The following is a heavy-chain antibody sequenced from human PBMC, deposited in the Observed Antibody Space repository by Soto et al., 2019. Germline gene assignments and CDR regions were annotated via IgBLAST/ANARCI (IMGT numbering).Heavy chain of an antibody. CDR3: AKGGFWVHYGMDV. CDR1: GSTFSAFC. D-gene: IGHD2-15*01. V-gene: IGHV3-23*01. J-gene: IGHJ6*02. CDR2: ISRSSDIT. Sequence: EVQLLESGGALAQPGGSLRLSCAASGSTFSAFCMNWVRQAPGKGLEWVSAISRSSDITYYADSVKGRFTISRDNSKNTLYLEMNSLTGDDTAVYYCAKGGFWVHYGMDVWGQGTTVIVSS.